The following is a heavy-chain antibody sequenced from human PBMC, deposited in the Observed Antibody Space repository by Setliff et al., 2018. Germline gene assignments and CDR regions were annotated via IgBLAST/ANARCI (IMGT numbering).Heavy chain of an antibody. CDR3: ARRFGAHYFFDL. CDR2: IFPGDSDT. J-gene: IGHJ2*01. Sequence: GESLKISCKGSGYNFNNDWIGWVRQMPGKGLEWMGSIFPGDSDTRYSPSFQGQVTISADKPISTAYLQWNSLKASDTALYYCARRFGAHYFFDLWGRGTLVTVSS. V-gene: IGHV5-51*01. D-gene: IGHD3-16*01. CDR1: GYNFNNDW.